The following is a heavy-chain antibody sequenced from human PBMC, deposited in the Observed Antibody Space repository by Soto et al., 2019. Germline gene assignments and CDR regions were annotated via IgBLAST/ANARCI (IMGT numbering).Heavy chain of an antibody. CDR2: ISPIFGTA. CDR1: GGTFSSYA. CDR3: ASPPLDV. V-gene: IGHV1-69*01. Sequence: QVQLVQSGAEVKKPGSSVKVSCKASGGTFSSYAISWVRQAPGQGLEWMGGISPIFGTANYAQKFQGRVNITGDESTGTTYMGMSSLRSEDAGVYYCASPPLDVWGQGTTVTVSS. J-gene: IGHJ6*02.